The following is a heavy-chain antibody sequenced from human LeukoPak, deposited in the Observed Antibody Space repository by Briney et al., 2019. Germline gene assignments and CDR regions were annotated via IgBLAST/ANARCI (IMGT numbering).Heavy chain of an antibody. CDR2: ISPDGSST. CDR3: AELGITMIGGV. CDR1: GFTFNNYW. V-gene: IGHV3-74*01. J-gene: IGHJ6*04. D-gene: IGHD3-10*02. Sequence: TGGSLRLSCATSGFTFNNYWMHWVRHGPGKGLAWVSYISPDGSSTYYADSVKGRFTISRDNAKNSLYLQMNSLRAEDTAVYYCAELGITMIGGVWGKGTTVTISS.